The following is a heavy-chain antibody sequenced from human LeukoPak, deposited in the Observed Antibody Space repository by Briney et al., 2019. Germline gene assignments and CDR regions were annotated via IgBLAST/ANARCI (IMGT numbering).Heavy chain of an antibody. CDR1: GFTFSNAW. J-gene: IGHJ4*02. CDR3: AKDGVGAAPL. V-gene: IGHV3-30*02. Sequence: GGSLRLSCAVSGFTFSNAWMSWVRQAPGKGLEWVAFIRYDGSNKYYADSVKGRFTISRDNSKNTLYLQMNSLRAEDTAVYYCAKDGVGAAPLWGQGTLVTVSS. CDR2: IRYDGSNK. D-gene: IGHD1-26*01.